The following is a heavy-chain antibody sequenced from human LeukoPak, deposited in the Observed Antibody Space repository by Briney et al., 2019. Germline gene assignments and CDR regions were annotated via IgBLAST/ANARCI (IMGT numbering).Heavy chain of an antibody. CDR2: ISGSGGST. V-gene: IGHV3-23*01. Sequence: PGGSLRLSCAASGFTFSSYAMSWVRQAPGKGLEWVSAISGSGGSTYYADSVKGRFTISRDNSKNTLYLQMNSLRAEDTAVYYCAKVVDSSGWRMNDAFDIWGQGTMVTVSS. CDR3: AKVVDSSGWRMNDAFDI. D-gene: IGHD6-19*01. J-gene: IGHJ3*02. CDR1: GFTFSSYA.